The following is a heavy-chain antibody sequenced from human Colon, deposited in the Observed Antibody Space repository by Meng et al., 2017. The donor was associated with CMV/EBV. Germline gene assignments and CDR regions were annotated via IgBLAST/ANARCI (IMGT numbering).Heavy chain of an antibody. V-gene: IGHV3-11*04. D-gene: IGHD6-13*01. CDR1: GFTFSDYY. J-gene: IGHJ4*02. CDR3: AREGSSSYFDY. Sequence: GGSLRLSCAASGFTFSDYYMSWIRLAPGKGLEWLSYISSSGNTIYYADSVKGRFTISRDNAKNSLYLQMNSLRAEDTAVYYCAREGSSSYFDYWGQGTLVTVSS. CDR2: ISSSGNTI.